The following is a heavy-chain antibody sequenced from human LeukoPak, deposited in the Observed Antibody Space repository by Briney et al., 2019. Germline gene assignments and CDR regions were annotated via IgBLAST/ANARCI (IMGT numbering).Heavy chain of an antibody. V-gene: IGHV1-69*05. CDR2: IIPIFGTA. D-gene: IGHD2-2*01. CDR1: GGTFSSYA. CDR3: AGVVVPAAMRYHYYYMDV. Sequence: SVKVSCKASGGTFSSYAISWVRQAPGQGLEWMGGIIPIFGTANYAQKFQGRVTITTDESTSTAYMELSSLRSEDTAVYYCAGVVVPAAMRYHYYYMDVWGKGTTVTVSS. J-gene: IGHJ6*03.